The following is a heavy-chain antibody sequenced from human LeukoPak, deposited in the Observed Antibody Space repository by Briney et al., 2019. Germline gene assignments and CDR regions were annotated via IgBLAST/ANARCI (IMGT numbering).Heavy chain of an antibody. V-gene: IGHV5-51*01. CDR1: GYSFTSYW. J-gene: IGHJ6*03. CDR2: IYPGDSDT. CDR3: ARHGPAVGYQLLPPGYYMDV. Sequence: GESLKISCKGSGYSFTSYWIGWVRQMPGKGPEWMGIIYPGDSDTRYSPSFQGQVTISADKSISTAYLQWSSLKASDTAMYYCARHGPAVGYQLLPPGYYMDVWGKGTTVTVSS. D-gene: IGHD2-2*01.